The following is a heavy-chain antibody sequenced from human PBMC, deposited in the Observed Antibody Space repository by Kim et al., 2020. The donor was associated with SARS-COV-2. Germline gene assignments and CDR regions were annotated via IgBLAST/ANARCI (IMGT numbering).Heavy chain of an antibody. D-gene: IGHD6-13*01. J-gene: IGHJ5*02. CDR3: ARSLAAAGTYWFDP. CDR2: INPNSGGT. V-gene: IGHV1-2*02. CDR1: GYTFTGYY. Sequence: ASVKVSCKASGYTFTGYYMHWVRQAPGQGLEWMGWINPNSGGTNYAQKFQGRVTMTRDTSISTAYMELSRLRSDDTAVYYCARSLAAAGTYWFDPWGQGTLVTVSS.